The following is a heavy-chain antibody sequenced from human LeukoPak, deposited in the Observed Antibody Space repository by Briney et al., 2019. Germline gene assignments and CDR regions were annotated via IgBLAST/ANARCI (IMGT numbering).Heavy chain of an antibody. CDR2: ISSSSSYI. Sequence: GGSLRLSCAASGFTFSSYSMNWVRQAPGKGLEWVSSISSSSSYIYYADSVKGRFTISRDNAKNSLYLQMNSLRAEDTAVYYCARDTSIVVVPAATIDWFDPWGQGTLVTASS. J-gene: IGHJ5*02. CDR3: ARDTSIVVVPAATIDWFDP. CDR1: GFTFSSYS. D-gene: IGHD2-2*01. V-gene: IGHV3-21*01.